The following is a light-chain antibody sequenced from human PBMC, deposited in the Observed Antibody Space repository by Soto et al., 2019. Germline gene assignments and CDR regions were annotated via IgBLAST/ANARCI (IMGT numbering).Light chain of an antibody. Sequence: DIQMTHSPSTLSASVGDRVTITCRASQRINTWLAWYQLKPGRAPKLLIYKASTLESGVSSRFSGSGSGTEFTLTISSLQPDDFATYYCQPYQTYSQFGQGTRVEIK. CDR2: KAS. J-gene: IGKJ1*01. V-gene: IGKV1-5*03. CDR3: QPYQTYSQ. CDR1: QRINTW.